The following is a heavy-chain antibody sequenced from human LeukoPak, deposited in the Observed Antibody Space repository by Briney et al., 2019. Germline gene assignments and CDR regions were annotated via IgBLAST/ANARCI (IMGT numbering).Heavy chain of an antibody. CDR1: GFTFSSYW. J-gene: IGHJ6*03. CDR2: IKQDGSEK. V-gene: IGHV3-7*01. D-gene: IGHD3-10*01. Sequence: PGGSLRLSCAASGFTFSSYWMSWVRQAPGKGLEWVANIKQDGSEKYYVDSVKGRFTISRDNAKNSLYLQMNSLRAEDTAVYYCARDSLWFGELFRFYYYYYMDVWGKGTTVTISS. CDR3: ARDSLWFGELFRFYYYYYMDV.